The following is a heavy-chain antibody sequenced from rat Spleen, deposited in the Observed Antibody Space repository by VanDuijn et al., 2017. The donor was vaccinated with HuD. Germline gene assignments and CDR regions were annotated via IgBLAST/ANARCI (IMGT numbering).Heavy chain of an antibody. CDR3: ARADVAGLSTDGI. D-gene: IGHD1-2*01. CDR1: GFSLSSHG. Sequence: QVQLKESGPGLVQPSQTLSLTCTVSGFSLSSHGVIWVRQPPGKGLEWMGVIWGNGETNYTSALKSRLSISRDTSKSQVFLKVNNLQTDDTATYFCARADVAGLSTDGIWGQGIMVTVSS. J-gene: IGHJ1*01. CDR2: IWGNGET. V-gene: IGHV2-13*01.